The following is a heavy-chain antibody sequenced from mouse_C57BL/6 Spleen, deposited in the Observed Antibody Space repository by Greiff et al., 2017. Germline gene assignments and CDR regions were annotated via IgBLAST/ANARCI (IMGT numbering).Heavy chain of an antibody. Sequence: QVQLQQSGPELVKPGASVKISCKASGYAFSSSWMNWVKQRPGKGLEWIGRIYPGDGDTNYNGKFKGKATLTADKSSSTAYMQLSSLTSEDSAVYFCARKGDGNYFWYFDVWGTGTTVTVSS. CDR2: IYPGDGDT. J-gene: IGHJ1*03. V-gene: IGHV1-82*01. CDR1: GYAFSSSW. D-gene: IGHD2-1*01. CDR3: ARKGDGNYFWYFDV.